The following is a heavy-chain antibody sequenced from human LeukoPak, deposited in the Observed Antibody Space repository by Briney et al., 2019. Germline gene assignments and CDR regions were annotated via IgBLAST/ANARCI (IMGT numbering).Heavy chain of an antibody. CDR2: IYYSGST. D-gene: IGHD3-22*01. J-gene: IGHJ4*02. CDR1: GGSISSYY. Sequence: KPSETLSLTCTVSGGSISSYYWSWIRQPPGKGLEWIGYIYYSGSTNYNPSIKSRVTISVDTSKNQFSLKLSSVTAADTAVYYCARRVNYYDSSGYLDWGQGTLVTVSS. V-gene: IGHV4-59*01. CDR3: ARRVNYYDSSGYLD.